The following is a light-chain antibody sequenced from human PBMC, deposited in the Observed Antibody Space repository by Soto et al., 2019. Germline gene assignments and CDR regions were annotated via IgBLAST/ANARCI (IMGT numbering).Light chain of an antibody. J-gene: IGLJ1*01. Sequence: QSALTQPASVSGSPGQSITISCTGTSSDVGGYNYVSWYQQHPGKAPKLMIYDVSNRPSGVSNRFSGSKSANTASLTISGLQAEDEADYYCSSYTASIVALEVFGTGTKVTVL. CDR2: DVS. CDR1: SSDVGGYNY. CDR3: SSYTASIVALEV. V-gene: IGLV2-14*01.